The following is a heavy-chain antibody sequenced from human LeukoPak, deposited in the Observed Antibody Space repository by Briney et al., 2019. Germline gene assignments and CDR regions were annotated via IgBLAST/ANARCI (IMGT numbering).Heavy chain of an antibody. J-gene: IGHJ4*02. CDR3: AKDLSGYSSSVGFDY. V-gene: IGHV3-23*01. CDR1: GFTSSSYA. CDR2: ISGSGGST. Sequence: GGSLRLSCAASGFTSSSYAMSWVRQAPGKGLEWVSAISGSGGSTYYADSVKGRFTISRDNSKNTLYLQMNSLRAEDTAVYYCAKDLSGYSSSVGFDYWGQGTLVTVSS. D-gene: IGHD6-13*01.